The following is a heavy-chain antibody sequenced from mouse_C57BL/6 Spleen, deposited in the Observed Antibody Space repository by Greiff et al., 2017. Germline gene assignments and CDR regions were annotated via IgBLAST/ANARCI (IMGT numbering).Heavy chain of an antibody. CDR1: GYAFSSSW. Sequence: VKLMESGPELVKPGASVKISCKASGYAFSSSWMNWVKQRPGKGLEWIGRIYPGDGDTNYNGKFKGKATLTADKSSSTAYMQLSSLTSEDSAVYFCARSYYDDYFDYWGQGTTLTVSS. D-gene: IGHD2-4*01. CDR3: ARSYYDDYFDY. V-gene: IGHV1-82*01. CDR2: IYPGDGDT. J-gene: IGHJ2*01.